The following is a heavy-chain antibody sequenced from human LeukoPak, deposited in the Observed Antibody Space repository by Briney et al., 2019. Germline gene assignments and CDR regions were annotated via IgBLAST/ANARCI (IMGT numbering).Heavy chain of an antibody. CDR1: GGSFSGYY. CDR2: IKDSGRN. J-gene: IGHJ4*02. D-gene: IGHD4-23*01. Sequence: SETLSLTCAVYGGSFSGYYLSWIRQPPGKGLEWIGEIKDSGRNNYNPSLKSRVTMSADTSKNQFSLNLSSVTAADTAVYYCARNPTVVTLYFDYWGQGTLVTVSS. V-gene: IGHV4-34*01. CDR3: ARNPTVVTLYFDY.